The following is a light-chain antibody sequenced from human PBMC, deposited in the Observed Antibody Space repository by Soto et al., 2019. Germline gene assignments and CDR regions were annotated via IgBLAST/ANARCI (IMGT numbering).Light chain of an antibody. J-gene: IGKJ2*01. CDR1: ESLSTY. V-gene: IGKV3-15*01. CDR2: VAS. CDR3: QSYNDWPFT. Sequence: EIVMTQSPATLSVSPGERVTLSCRASESLSTYLAWYQQKPGQAPRLLIYVASTKATGIPARFSGSGSATDFNITISSLQSEDFAVYYCQSYNDWPFTFGQGTKLEI.